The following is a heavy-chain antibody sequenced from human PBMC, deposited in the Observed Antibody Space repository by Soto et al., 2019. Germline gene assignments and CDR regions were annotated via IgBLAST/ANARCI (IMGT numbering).Heavy chain of an antibody. CDR2: IKNRADGGTA. J-gene: IGHJ4*02. Sequence: EVQLVESGGDLVKPGGCLRLSSAASGITFINAWMSWVRQAPGKGLEWVGRIKNRADGGTADYAAPVRGRFTISRDDSKNTLFLQMNNLEAEDTAIYYCTTDPGDYEDFWGQGTLVTVSS. CDR3: TTDPGDYEDF. CDR1: GITFINAW. D-gene: IGHD4-17*01. V-gene: IGHV3-15*01.